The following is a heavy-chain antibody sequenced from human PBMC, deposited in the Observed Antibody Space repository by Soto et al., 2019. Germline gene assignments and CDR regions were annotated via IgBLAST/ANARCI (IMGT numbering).Heavy chain of an antibody. CDR1: GGTISSYA. D-gene: IGHD6-6*01. V-gene: IGHV1-69*13. CDR2: IIPIFGTA. J-gene: IGHJ4*02. Sequence: GASVKVCCKASGGTISSYAMSWVRQAPGQGLEWMGGIIPIFGTANHAQKFQGRVTITADESTSTAYMELSSLRSEDTAVYYCARGWAAQPHHFDYWGQGTLVTVSS. CDR3: ARGWAAQPHHFDY.